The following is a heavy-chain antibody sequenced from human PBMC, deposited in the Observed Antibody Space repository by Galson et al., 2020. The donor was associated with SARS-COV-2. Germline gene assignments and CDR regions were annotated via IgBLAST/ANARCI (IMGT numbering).Heavy chain of an antibody. CDR1: GFDFSTNS. D-gene: IGHD3-16*01. CDR3: AGGSHTGFDY. CDR2: INKGSTTT. V-gene: IGHV3-48*02. Sequence: GESLKISCVASGFDFSTNSMNWVRQAPGKGLERTSYINKGSTTTYYADSVKGRFTVSRDNAKNSLYLQMKTLRDEDTAVYYCAGGSHTGFDYWGQGALVTVSS. J-gene: IGHJ4*02.